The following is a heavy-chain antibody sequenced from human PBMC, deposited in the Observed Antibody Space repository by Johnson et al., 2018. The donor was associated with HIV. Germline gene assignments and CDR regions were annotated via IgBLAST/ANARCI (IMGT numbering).Heavy chain of an antibody. Sequence: QVQLVESGGGVVQPGRSLRLSCAASGFTFGDYAMSWFRQAPGKGLEWVSYISSSGDTTYYTDFVKGRFTISRDTAENLLYLQMHSLRVEDTAVYYCARDWNNWNYGVPDAFDIWGQGTMVTVSS. CDR1: GFTFGDYA. CDR2: ISSSGDTT. CDR3: ARDWNNWNYGVPDAFDI. J-gene: IGHJ3*02. V-gene: IGHV3-11*04. D-gene: IGHD1-7*01.